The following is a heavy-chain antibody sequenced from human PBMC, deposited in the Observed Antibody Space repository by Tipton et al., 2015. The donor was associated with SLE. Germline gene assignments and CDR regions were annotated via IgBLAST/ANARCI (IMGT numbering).Heavy chain of an antibody. J-gene: IGHJ4*02. CDR2: IYYGGNI. V-gene: IGHV4-39*07. CDR1: GGSVSSGYYY. D-gene: IGHD3-3*01. CDR3: ARQVSIFGRFDY. Sequence: TLSLTCTVSGGSVSSGYYYWGWIRQSPGKGLEWIGSIYYGGNIYYNPSLKSRVTISLDTSKNLFSLNLNSVTAADTAVYYCARQVSIFGRFDYWGQGTLVTVSS.